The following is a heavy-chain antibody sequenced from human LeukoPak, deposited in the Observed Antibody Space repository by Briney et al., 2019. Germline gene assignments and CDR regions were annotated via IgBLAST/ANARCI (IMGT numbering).Heavy chain of an antibody. Sequence: PGGSLRLSCAASGFTVITNDMTWVRQAPGKGLEWVSVLYSDGNTKYADSVQGRFTISTDNSKSTLYLEMNSLSPDDTAVYYCARGVEPLAANTLAYWGQGTLVTVSS. CDR3: ARGVEPLAANTLAY. J-gene: IGHJ4*02. D-gene: IGHD1-14*01. V-gene: IGHV3-53*01. CDR1: GFTVITND. CDR2: LYSDGNT.